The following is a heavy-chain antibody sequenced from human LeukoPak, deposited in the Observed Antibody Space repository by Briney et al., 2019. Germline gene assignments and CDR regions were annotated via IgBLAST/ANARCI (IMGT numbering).Heavy chain of an antibody. V-gene: IGHV4-4*02. CDR1: GGSISSSSSNC. CDR2: IYHSGAT. D-gene: IGHD4-23*01. Sequence: SETLSLTCAVSGGSISSSSSNCWTWVRQPPGKGLEWIGEIYHSGATNYNPSLKSRVTMLLDKSKNQFSLNLNSVTAADTAVYYCARNGGNSDFDYWGQGTLVTVSS. CDR3: ARNGGNSDFDY. J-gene: IGHJ4*02.